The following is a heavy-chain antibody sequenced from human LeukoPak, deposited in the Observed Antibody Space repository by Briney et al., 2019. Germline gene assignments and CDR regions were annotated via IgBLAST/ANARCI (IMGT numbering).Heavy chain of an antibody. D-gene: IGHD2-21*02. J-gene: IGHJ4*02. CDR3: ARDGAYCGGDCYSYD. V-gene: IGHV1-8*03. CDR1: GYTFTSYD. Sequence: GASVKVSCKASGYTFTSYDINWVRQATGQGLEWMGWMNPNSGNTGYAQKFQGRVTITRNASISTAYMELSSLRSEDTAVYYCARDGAYCGGDCYSYDWGQGTLVTVSS. CDR2: MNPNSGNT.